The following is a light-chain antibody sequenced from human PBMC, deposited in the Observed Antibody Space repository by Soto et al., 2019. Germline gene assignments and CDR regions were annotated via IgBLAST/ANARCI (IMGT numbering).Light chain of an antibody. V-gene: IGKV3-15*01. CDR1: QSVSSSY. CDR3: QHYNNWPPWT. Sequence: EIVLTQFPGTLSLSPGERATLSCRASQSVSSSYLAWYQQKPGQAPRLLIYGASIRATGIPARFSGSGSGTEFTLTISSLQSEDFAVYYCQHYNNWPPWTFGQGTKVDIK. CDR2: GAS. J-gene: IGKJ1*01.